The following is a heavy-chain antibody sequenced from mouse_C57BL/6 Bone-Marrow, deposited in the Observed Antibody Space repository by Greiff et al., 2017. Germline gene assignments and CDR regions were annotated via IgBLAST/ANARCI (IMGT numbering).Heavy chain of an antibody. J-gene: IGHJ2*01. D-gene: IGHD2-5*01. CDR1: GYSITSGYY. CDR3: AREGAYYSNYDY. CDR2: ISYDGSN. Sequence: EVQLQQSGPGLVKPSQSLSLTCSVTGYSITSGYYWNWIRQFPGNKLEWMGYISYDGSNNYNPSLKNRISITRDPSKNQFFLKLNSVTTEDTATYYCAREGAYYSNYDYWGQGTTLTVSS. V-gene: IGHV3-6*01.